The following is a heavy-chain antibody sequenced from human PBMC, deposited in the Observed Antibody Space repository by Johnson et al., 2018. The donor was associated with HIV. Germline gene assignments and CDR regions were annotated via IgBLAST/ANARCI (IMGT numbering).Heavy chain of an antibody. Sequence: VQLVESGGGVVQPGRSLRLSCAASGFTFSRYAMHWVRQAPGKGLVWVSRIYSDCSSTTSADSVQGRFSISRDNAKNTLYLQMDSLRVEDTAVYYCARERDYYDSSGYWVDVFDIWGQGTMVTVSS. V-gene: IGHV3-74*01. CDR2: IYSDCSST. D-gene: IGHD3-22*01. J-gene: IGHJ3*02. CDR1: GFTFSRYA. CDR3: ARERDYYDSSGYWVDVFDI.